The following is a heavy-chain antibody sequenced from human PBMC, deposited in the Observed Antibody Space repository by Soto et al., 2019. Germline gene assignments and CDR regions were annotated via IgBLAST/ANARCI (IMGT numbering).Heavy chain of an antibody. D-gene: IGHD3-16*01. CDR2: IYWDGDK. CDR1: GFSLSTSGVG. V-gene: IGHV2-5*02. Sequence: SGPTLVNPTQTLTLTCTFSGFSLSTSGVGVGWIRQPPGKALEWLALIYWDGDKRYSPSLKSRLTITKDTSKNQVVLTMTNMDPVDTATYYCARSYYDYIWGTPPHFDYWGQGTLVTVSS. J-gene: IGHJ4*02. CDR3: ARSYYDYIWGTPPHFDY.